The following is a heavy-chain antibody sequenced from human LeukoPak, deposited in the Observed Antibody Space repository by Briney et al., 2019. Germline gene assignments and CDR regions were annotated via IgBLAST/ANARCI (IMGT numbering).Heavy chain of an antibody. CDR1: GFTFSSYW. CDR2: IKQDGSEK. Sequence: PGGSLRLSCTGSGFTFSSYWMSWVRQAPGKGLEWVANIKQDGSEKYYVDSVKGRFTISRDNAKNSLYLQMNSLRAEDTAVYYCARGDAGVVTANFDYWGQGTLVTVSS. J-gene: IGHJ4*02. D-gene: IGHD2-21*02. V-gene: IGHV3-7*01. CDR3: ARGDAGVVTANFDY.